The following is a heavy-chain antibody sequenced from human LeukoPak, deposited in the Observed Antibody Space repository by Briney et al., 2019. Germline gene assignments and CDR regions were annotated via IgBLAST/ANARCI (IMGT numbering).Heavy chain of an antibody. J-gene: IGHJ5*02. V-gene: IGHV1-2*06. CDR3: AKIAVAGNRPFDP. CDR1: GYTFTGYY. CDR2: INPNSGGT. D-gene: IGHD6-19*01. Sequence: ASVKVSCKASGYTFTGYYMHWVRQAPGQGLEWMGRINPNSGGTNYAQKFQGRVTMTRDTSISTAYMELSRLRSDDTAVYYCAKIAVAGNRPFDPWGQGTLVTVSS.